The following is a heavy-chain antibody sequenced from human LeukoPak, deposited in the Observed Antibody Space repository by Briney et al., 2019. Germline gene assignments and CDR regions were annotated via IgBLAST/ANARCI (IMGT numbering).Heavy chain of an antibody. V-gene: IGHV3-74*01. CDR3: ATLPTITVIIGGVFDY. CDR1: GFTFSSYW. D-gene: IGHD3-22*01. J-gene: IGHJ4*02. CDR2: INTDGSGT. Sequence: PGGSLRLSCAASGFTFSSYWMHWVRQAPGKGLVWVSRINTDGSGTTYADSVKGRFTISRDNAKNTLYLQMNSLRAEDTAVYYCATLPTITVIIGGVFDYWGQGTLVTVSS.